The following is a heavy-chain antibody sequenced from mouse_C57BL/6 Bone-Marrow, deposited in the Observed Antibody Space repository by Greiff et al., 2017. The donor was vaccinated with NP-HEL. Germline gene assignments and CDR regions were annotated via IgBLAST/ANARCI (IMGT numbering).Heavy chain of an antibody. D-gene: IGHD1-1*01. V-gene: IGHV1-55*01. Sequence: VQLQQPGAELVKPGASVKMSCKASGYTFTSYWITWVKQRPGQGLEWIGDIYPGSGSTNYNEKFKSKATLTVDISSSTAYMQLSSLTSEDSAVYYCLYYYGSSYGAWFAYWGQGTLVTVSA. J-gene: IGHJ3*01. CDR2: IYPGSGST. CDR1: GYTFTSYW. CDR3: LYYYGSSYGAWFAY.